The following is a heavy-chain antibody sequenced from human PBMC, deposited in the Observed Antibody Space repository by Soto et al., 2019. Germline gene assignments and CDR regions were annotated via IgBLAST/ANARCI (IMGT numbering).Heavy chain of an antibody. CDR3: VHRTTVTSEDY. Sequence: GSGPTLVNPTQTLTVTCTFSGFSLTTDAVLVGWVRQTPGKALVWLAFIYGNDDKRYSPSLRSRLTITKDTSKNQVVLTMTNVDPADTGTYYCVHRTTVTSEDYWGQGTLVTVSS. CDR1: GFSLTTDAVL. CDR2: IYGNDDK. D-gene: IGHD4-17*01. J-gene: IGHJ4*02. V-gene: IGHV2-5*01.